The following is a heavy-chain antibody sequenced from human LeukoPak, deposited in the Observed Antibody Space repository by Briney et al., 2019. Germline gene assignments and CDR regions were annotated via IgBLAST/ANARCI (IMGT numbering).Heavy chain of an antibody. J-gene: IGHJ5*02. D-gene: IGHD2-21*01. CDR2: INPASGGT. Sequence: ASPKVSCKASVYNFTKYYVEWVRQAPGQGLDWMGWINPASGGTKLAQRFQGRVTMSTNASISAASMELSSLTSDDTAVYYCTRGFQHGFDPWGQGTLVTVSS. V-gene: IGHV1-2*02. CDR3: TRGFQHGFDP. CDR1: VYNFTKYY.